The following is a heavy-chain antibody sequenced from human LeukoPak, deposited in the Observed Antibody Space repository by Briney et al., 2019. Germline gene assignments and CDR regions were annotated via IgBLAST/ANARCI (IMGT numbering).Heavy chain of an antibody. CDR1: GGSISSYY. D-gene: IGHD6-13*01. Sequence: SETLSLTCTVSGGSISSYYWSWIRQPPGKGLEWIGYIYYSGSTNYSPSLESRVTISVDTSKNQFSLKLTSVTAVDTAMYYCAREGIAAGYRNWFDPWGQGTLVTVSS. V-gene: IGHV4-59*01. CDR2: IYYSGST. CDR3: AREGIAAGYRNWFDP. J-gene: IGHJ5*02.